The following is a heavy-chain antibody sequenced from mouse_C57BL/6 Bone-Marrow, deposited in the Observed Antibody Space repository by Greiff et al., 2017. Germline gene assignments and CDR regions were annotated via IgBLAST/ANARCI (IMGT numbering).Heavy chain of an antibody. Sequence: EVKLMESGEGLVKPGGSLKLSCAASGFTFSSYAMSWVRQTPEKRLEWVAYISSGGDYIYYADTVKGRFTISRDNARNTLYLQMSSLKSEDTAMYYCTRDLLRYWYFDVWGTGTTVTVSS. CDR1: GFTFSSYA. J-gene: IGHJ1*03. CDR3: TRDLLRYWYFDV. V-gene: IGHV5-9-1*02. CDR2: ISSGGDYI. D-gene: IGHD1-1*01.